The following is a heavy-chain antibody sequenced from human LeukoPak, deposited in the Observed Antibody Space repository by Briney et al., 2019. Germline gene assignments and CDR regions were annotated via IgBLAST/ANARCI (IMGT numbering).Heavy chain of an antibody. Sequence: SETLYLTCTVYDGSFRNHYWSWIRQPPEKGLEWIAEINDLGSTNYNPSLMSRVTVSVDTSKNQFSLMMTSVTAADKAIYYCARFSRNTRGDWGDAFDIWDQGTMATVSP. CDR3: ARFSRNTRGDWGDAFDI. CDR2: INDLGST. J-gene: IGHJ3*02. D-gene: IGHD2-21*02. CDR1: DGSFRNHY. V-gene: IGHV4-34*01.